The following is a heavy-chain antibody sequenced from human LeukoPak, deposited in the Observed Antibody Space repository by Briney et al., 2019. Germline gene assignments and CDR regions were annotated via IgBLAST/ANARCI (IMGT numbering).Heavy chain of an antibody. D-gene: IGHD5-18*01. V-gene: IGHV4-39*07. CDR2: IYYSGST. J-gene: IGHJ4*02. Sequence: WVRQPPGKGLEWIGSIYYSGSTYYNPSLKSRVTISVDTSKNQFSLKLSSVTAADTAVYYCAREDTAMIYWGQGTLVTVSS. CDR3: AREDTAMIY.